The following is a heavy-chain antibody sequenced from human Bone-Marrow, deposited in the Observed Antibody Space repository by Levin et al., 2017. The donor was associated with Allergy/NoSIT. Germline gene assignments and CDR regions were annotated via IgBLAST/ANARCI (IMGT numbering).Heavy chain of an antibody. D-gene: IGHD3-22*01. CDR3: ARDGPDTMIVVVYPYGMDV. CDR1: GFTFSSYG. Sequence: GESLKISCAASGFTFSSYGMHWVRQAPGKGLEWVAVIWYDGSNKYYADSVKGRFTISRDNSKNTLYLQMNSLRAEDTAVYYCARDGPDTMIVVVYPYGMDVWGQGTTVTVSS. V-gene: IGHV3-33*01. CDR2: IWYDGSNK. J-gene: IGHJ6*02.